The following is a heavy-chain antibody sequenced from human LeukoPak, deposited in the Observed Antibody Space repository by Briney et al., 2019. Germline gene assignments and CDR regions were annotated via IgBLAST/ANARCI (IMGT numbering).Heavy chain of an antibody. CDR2: IYYRGST. CDR1: GGSISSSSYY. CDR3: ARHLYSSSWFDY. V-gene: IGHV4-39*01. J-gene: IGHJ5*01. Sequence: SETLSLTCTVSGGSISSSSYYWGWIRQPPGKGLEWIGSIYYRGSTYYNPSLKSRVTISVDTSKNQFSLKLSSVTAADTAVYYCARHLYSSSWFDYWGQGTLVTVSS. D-gene: IGHD6-13*01.